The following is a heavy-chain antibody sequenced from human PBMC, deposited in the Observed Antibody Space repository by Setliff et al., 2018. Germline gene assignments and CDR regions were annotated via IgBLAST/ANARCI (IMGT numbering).Heavy chain of an antibody. CDR2: IYPGDSDA. J-gene: IGHJ5*02. D-gene: IGHD6-6*01. CDR1: GYSFTSYW. V-gene: IGHV5-51*01. Sequence: GESLKISCKGSGYSFTSYWIGWVRQMPGKGLEWMGIIYPGDSDARYSPSFQGQVTISADKSISTAYLQWSSLKASDTAMYYCASSRSSSPWNNWFDPWGQGTLVTVSS. CDR3: ASSRSSSPWNNWFDP.